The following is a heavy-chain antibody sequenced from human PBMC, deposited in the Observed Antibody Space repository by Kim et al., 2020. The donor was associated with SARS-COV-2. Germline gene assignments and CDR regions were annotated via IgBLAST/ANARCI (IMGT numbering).Heavy chain of an antibody. J-gene: IGHJ4*02. V-gene: IGHV4-34*01. CDR2: INHSGST. Sequence: SETLSLTCAVYGGSFSGYYWSWIRQPPGKGLEWIGEINHSGSTNYNPSLKSRVTISVDTSKNQFSLKLSSVTAADTAVYHCSGGADGPAARSPWRFDYWGQGTLVTVSP. D-gene: IGHD2-2*01. CDR3: SGGADGPAARSPWRFDY. CDR1: GGSFSGYY.